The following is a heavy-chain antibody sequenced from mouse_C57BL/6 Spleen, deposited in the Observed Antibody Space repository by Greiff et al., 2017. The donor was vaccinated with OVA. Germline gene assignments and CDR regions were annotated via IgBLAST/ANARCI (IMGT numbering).Heavy chain of an antibody. CDR3: ARHVYYGSSPYFDY. J-gene: IGHJ2*01. CDR2: ISSGGSYT. V-gene: IGHV5-6*01. Sequence: EVQLVESGGDLVKPGGSLKLSCAASGFTFSSYGMSWVRQTPDKRLEWVATISSGGSYTYYPDSVKGRFTISRDNAKNTLYLQMSSLKSEDTAMYYCARHVYYGSSPYFDYWGQGTTLTVSS. D-gene: IGHD1-1*01. CDR1: GFTFSSYG.